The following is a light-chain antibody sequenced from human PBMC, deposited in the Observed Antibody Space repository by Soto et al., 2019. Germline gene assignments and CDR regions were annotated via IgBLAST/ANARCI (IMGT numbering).Light chain of an antibody. CDR3: QQYGSSPPIT. Sequence: EIVLTQSPGTLSLSPGERATLSCRASQSVSSSYLAWYQQKPGQAPRLLIYGASSRATGITDRFSGSGSGTDFTLTISRLEPEDFAVYYCQQYGSSPPITFGQGTRPEIK. V-gene: IGKV3-20*01. J-gene: IGKJ5*01. CDR2: GAS. CDR1: QSVSSSY.